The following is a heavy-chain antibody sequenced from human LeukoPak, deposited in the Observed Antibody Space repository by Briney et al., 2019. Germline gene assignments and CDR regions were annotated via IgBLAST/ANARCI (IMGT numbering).Heavy chain of an antibody. CDR1: GFTFDDYG. D-gene: IGHD2/OR15-2a*01. CDR2: LSWNSGSI. CDR3: VKARRGTTTSYFDY. J-gene: IGHJ4*02. Sequence: PGRSLRLSCAASGFTFDDYGMHWVRLIPGKGLEWVSGLSWNSGSIGYADSVKGRFTISRDNAKNSLYLQMDSLRIEDTALYYCVKARRGTTTSYFDYWGQGALATVSS. V-gene: IGHV3-9*01.